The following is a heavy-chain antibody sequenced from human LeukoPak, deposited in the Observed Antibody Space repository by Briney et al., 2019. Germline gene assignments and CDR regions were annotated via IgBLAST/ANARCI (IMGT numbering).Heavy chain of an antibody. CDR1: GFTFSDLY. J-gene: IGHJ4*02. Sequence: QTGGSLRLSCAASGFTFSDLYMSWVRQAPGKGLGWVANINEDGSEEKYVHSVKGRFTISRDNAKNPLYLQMSSLRADDTAVYYCARWPHCQDFWGRGTRVTVSS. CDR2: INEDGSEE. V-gene: IGHV3-7*03. CDR3: ARWPHCQDF.